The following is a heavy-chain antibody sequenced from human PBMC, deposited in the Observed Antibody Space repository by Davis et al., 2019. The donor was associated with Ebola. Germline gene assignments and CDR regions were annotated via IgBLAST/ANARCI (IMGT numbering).Heavy chain of an antibody. CDR1: GFTFSSYS. D-gene: IGHD3-3*01. V-gene: IGHV3-48*02. J-gene: IGHJ5*02. CDR2: ISSSSSTI. CDR3: ARGPAIFGVVMDINWFDP. Sequence: GESLKISCAASGFTFSSYSMNWVRQAPGKGLEWVSYISSSSSTIYYADSVKGRFTISRDNAKNSLYLQMNSLRDEDTAVYYCARGPAIFGVVMDINWFDPWGQGTLVTVSS.